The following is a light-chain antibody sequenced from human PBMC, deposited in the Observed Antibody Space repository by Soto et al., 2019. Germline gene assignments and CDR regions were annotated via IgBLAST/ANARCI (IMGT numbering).Light chain of an antibody. J-gene: IGLJ3*02. V-gene: IGLV1-40*01. CDR2: GNS. Sequence: QSALTQPPSVSGAPGQRVTISCTGSSSNIGAGYDVHWYQQLPGTAPKLLIYGNSNRPSGVPDRFSGSKSGTSASLAITGLQAEDEADYYCQSYDSSLSGSWVFGGGTMVTVL. CDR3: QSYDSSLSGSWV. CDR1: SSNIGAGYD.